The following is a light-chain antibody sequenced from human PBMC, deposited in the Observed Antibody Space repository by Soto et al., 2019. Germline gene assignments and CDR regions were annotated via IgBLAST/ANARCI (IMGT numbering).Light chain of an antibody. CDR2: SNT. V-gene: IGLV1-44*01. CDR1: SYNIGSNT. J-gene: IGLJ1*01. Sequence: QSVLTQPPSVSETPGQRVTISCSGSSYNIGSNTVNWYRQLPETAPKLLIYSNTQRPSGVPDRFSGSKSGTSASLAISGLQSEDEADYYCAVWDDSLNGCVFGTGTKLTVL. CDR3: AVWDDSLNGCV.